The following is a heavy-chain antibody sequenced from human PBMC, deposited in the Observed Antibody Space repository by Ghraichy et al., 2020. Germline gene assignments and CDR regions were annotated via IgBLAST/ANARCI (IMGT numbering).Heavy chain of an antibody. CDR3: ARDGGGGYYYYMDV. D-gene: IGHD3-16*01. CDR1: GFIFRNYD. V-gene: IGHV3-21*01. Sequence: GGSLRLSCAASGFIFRNYDMNWVRQAPGKGLEWVSSISTSSSYIYYADSMKGRFTISRDNAKNSLYLQMNSLRAEDTAVYYCARDGGGGYYYYMDVWGKGTTVTVSS. CDR2: ISTSSSYI. J-gene: IGHJ6*03.